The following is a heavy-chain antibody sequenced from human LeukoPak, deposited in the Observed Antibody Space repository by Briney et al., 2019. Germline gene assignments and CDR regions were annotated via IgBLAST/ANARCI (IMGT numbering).Heavy chain of an antibody. Sequence: GASVMVSCKASGYTFTSYDINWVRQATGQGLEWMGWMNPNSGNTGYAQKFQGRVTITRNTSISTAYMELSSLRSEDTAVYYCARGRSSSGYEFDYWGQGTLVTVSS. J-gene: IGHJ4*02. CDR1: GYTFTSYD. CDR2: MNPNSGNT. V-gene: IGHV1-8*03. D-gene: IGHD3-22*01. CDR3: ARGRSSSGYEFDY.